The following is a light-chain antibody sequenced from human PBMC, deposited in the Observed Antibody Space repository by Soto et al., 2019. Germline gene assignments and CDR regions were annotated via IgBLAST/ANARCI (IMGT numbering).Light chain of an antibody. CDR3: QQYNSYTT. V-gene: IGKV1-5*01. CDR2: DVS. Sequence: GDRVTITCWASQNIRHYLAWYQQKPGEAPKLLIYDVSTLESGVPSRFGGSGSGTEFSLTITSLQPDDFATYYCQQYNSYTTFGPGTKVHIK. CDR1: QNIRHY. J-gene: IGKJ3*01.